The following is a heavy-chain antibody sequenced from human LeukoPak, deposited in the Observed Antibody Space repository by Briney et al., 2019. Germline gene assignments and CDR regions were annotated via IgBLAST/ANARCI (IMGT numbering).Heavy chain of an antibody. CDR3: AKEAQGCSITSCYFDS. D-gene: IGHD2-2*01. CDR2: ISSSSSTI. V-gene: IGHV3-48*01. J-gene: IGHJ4*02. Sequence: GGSLRLSCAASGFTFSSYSMNWVRQAPGKGLEWVSYISSSSSTIYYADSVKGRFTISRDNAKNSLYLQMNSLRAEDTAVYYCAKEAQGCSITSCYFDSWGQGTLVTVSS. CDR1: GFTFSSYS.